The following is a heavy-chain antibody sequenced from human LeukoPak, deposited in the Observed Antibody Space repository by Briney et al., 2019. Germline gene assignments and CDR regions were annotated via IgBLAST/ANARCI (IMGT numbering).Heavy chain of an antibody. J-gene: IGHJ4*02. CDR3: ARKRIGEYFDY. Sequence: PGGSLRLSCAASGFTFSSYSMNWVRQAPGKGLEWVSSISSSSSYIYYADSVKCRFTISRDNAKNSLYLQMNSLRAEDTAVYYCARKRIGEYFDYWGQGTLVTVSS. CDR1: GFTFSSYS. CDR2: ISSSSSYI. V-gene: IGHV3-21*01. D-gene: IGHD3-10*01.